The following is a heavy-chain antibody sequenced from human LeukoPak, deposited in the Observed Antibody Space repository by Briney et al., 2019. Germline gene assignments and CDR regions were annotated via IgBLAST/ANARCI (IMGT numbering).Heavy chain of an antibody. CDR2: INQDGSEK. CDR3: ARDGSPFDP. D-gene: IGHD6-25*01. V-gene: IGHV3-7*01. Sequence: GGSLRLSCAASGFTFSSYWMSWVRQAPGKGLGWVANINQDGSEKYYVDSVKGRFTISRDNAKKSLYLQMNSLRAEDTAVYYCARDGSPFDPWGQGTLVTVSS. J-gene: IGHJ5*02. CDR1: GFTFSSYW.